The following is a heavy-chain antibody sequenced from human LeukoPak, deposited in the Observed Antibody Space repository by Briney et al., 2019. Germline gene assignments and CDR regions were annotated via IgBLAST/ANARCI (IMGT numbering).Heavy chain of an antibody. CDR1: VGSMRGYF. D-gene: IGHD6-13*01. Sequence: ASETLSLTCTVSVGSMRGYFWSWIWQPPGKGLEWIGYIYYSGSTNYNPSLKSRVTISVDTSKNQFSLKLSSVTAADTAVYYCARSITSSWYGDFQHWGQGTLVTVSS. V-gene: IGHV4-59*01. CDR3: ARSITSSWYGDFQH. J-gene: IGHJ1*01. CDR2: IYYSGST.